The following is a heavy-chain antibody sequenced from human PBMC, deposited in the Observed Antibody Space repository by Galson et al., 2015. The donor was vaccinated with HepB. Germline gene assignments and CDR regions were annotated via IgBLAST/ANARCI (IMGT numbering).Heavy chain of an antibody. CDR1: GYSFTSYW. CDR2: IDPSGSYT. V-gene: IGHV5-10-1*01. D-gene: IGHD3-22*01. Sequence: QSGAEVKKPGESLRISCKGSGYSFTSYWISWVRQMPGKGLEWMGRIDPSGSYTNYSPSFQGHVTISADKSISTAYLQWSSLKASDTAMYYCARREEYYDSSGYYDAFDIWGQGTMVTVSS. J-gene: IGHJ3*02. CDR3: ARREEYYDSSGYYDAFDI.